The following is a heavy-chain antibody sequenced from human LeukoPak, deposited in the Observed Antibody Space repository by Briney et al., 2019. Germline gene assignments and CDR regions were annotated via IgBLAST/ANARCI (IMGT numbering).Heavy chain of an antibody. CDR3: ARDWIDRSLDY. CDR1: GFTFSDYG. V-gene: IGHV3-33*01. Sequence: GGSLRLSCAASGFTFSDYGIHWVRQAPGKGLEWVAVLSPHANYEYYADSVQGRFTISRDDSKNTVYLQMNSLRDEETAVYYCARDWIDRSLDYWGLGTLVTVSS. D-gene: IGHD2-2*03. CDR2: LSPHANYE. J-gene: IGHJ4*02.